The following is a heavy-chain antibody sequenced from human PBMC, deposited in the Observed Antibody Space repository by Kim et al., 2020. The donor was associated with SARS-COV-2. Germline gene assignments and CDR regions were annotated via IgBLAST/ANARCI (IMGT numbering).Heavy chain of an antibody. CDR1: GFTFSNTFSTYW. J-gene: IGHJ6*03. V-gene: IGHV3-74*01. CDR3: ARASSTTCPCYYMDV. Sequence: GGSLRLSCAASGFTFSNTFSTYWMYWVRQAPGKGLVWVSRINIDGSSTNYADSVKGRFTISRDNSKNSLYLQMNSLRAEDTAVYYCARASSTTCPCYYMDVWGKGATVTFSS. D-gene: IGHD2-2*01. CDR2: INIDGSST.